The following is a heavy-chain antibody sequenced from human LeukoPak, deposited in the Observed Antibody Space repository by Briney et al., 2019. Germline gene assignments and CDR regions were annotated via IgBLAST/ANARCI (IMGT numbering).Heavy chain of an antibody. V-gene: IGHV3-66*01. J-gene: IGHJ4*02. CDR1: GFTVSRSY. CDR2: IYGGVNT. Sequence: PGGSLRLSCAASGFTVSRSYMSWVRQAPGKGLEWVSVIYGGVNTVYADSVQGRFTISRDNSKNTLYLQMNSLRAEDTAVYYCARDQTGFCSGSSCLGSTFDYWGQGTLVTVSS. CDR3: ARDQTGFCSGSSCLGSTFDY. D-gene: IGHD2-15*01.